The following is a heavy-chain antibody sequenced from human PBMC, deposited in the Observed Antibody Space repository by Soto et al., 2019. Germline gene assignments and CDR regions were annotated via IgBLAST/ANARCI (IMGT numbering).Heavy chain of an antibody. CDR3: ARTQEPNYDFWSGYYANWFDP. CDR2: IYPGDSDT. D-gene: IGHD3-3*01. J-gene: IGHJ5*02. Sequence: PGESLKISCKGSGYSFTSYWIGWVRQMSGKGLEWMGIIYPGDSDTRYSPSFQGQVTHSVDKSISTAYLQWSSLKASDTAMYYCARTQEPNYDFWSGYYANWFDPWGQGTLVTVSS. CDR1: GYSFTSYW. V-gene: IGHV5-51*01.